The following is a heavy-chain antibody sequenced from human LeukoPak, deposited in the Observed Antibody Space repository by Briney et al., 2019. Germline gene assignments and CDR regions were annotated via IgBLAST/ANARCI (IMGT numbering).Heavy chain of an antibody. J-gene: IGHJ4*02. CDR2: ISGSGGST. D-gene: IGHD4-11*01. Sequence: PGGSLRLSCAASGFTFSSYAMSWVRQAPGKGLEWVSAISGSGGSTYYADSVKGRFTISRNSSKNTLYLQMNSLRAEDTAVYYCAKDVLEYSNYPSDYWGQGTLVTVSS. CDR3: AKDVLEYSNYPSDY. CDR1: GFTFSSYA. V-gene: IGHV3-23*01.